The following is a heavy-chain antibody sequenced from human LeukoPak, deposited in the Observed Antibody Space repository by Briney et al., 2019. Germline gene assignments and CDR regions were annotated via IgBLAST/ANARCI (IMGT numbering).Heavy chain of an antibody. J-gene: IGHJ4*02. CDR3: ARDKGYSSFDY. CDR1: GGSISSSSYY. CDR2: IYYSGST. D-gene: IGHD5-18*01. Sequence: KTSETLSLTCTVPGGSISSSSYYWGWIRQPPGKGLEWIGSIYYSGSTYYNPSLKSRVTISVDTSKNQFSLKLSSVTAADTAVYYCARDKGYSSFDYWGQGTLVTVSS. V-gene: IGHV4-39*02.